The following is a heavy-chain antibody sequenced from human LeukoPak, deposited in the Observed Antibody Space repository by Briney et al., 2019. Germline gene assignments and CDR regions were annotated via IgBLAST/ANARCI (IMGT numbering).Heavy chain of an antibody. D-gene: IGHD5-12*01. CDR1: GGSISSYY. Sequence: SETLSLTCTVSGGSISSYYWSWIRQPPGKGLEWIGYIYYSGSTYYNPSLKSRVTISVDTSKNQFSLKLSSVTAADTAVYYCARVIRWLPHYFDYWGQGTLVTVSS. CDR3: ARVIRWLPHYFDY. J-gene: IGHJ4*02. CDR2: IYYSGST. V-gene: IGHV4-59*12.